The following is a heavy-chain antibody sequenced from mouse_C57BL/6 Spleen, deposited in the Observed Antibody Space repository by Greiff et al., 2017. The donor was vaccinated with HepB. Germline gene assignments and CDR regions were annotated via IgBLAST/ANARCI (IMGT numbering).Heavy chain of an antibody. J-gene: IGHJ1*03. CDR1: GYTFTSYW. V-gene: IGHV1-64*01. CDR2: IHPNSGST. CDR3: HLDDWYFDV. Sequence: VQLQQSGAELVKPGASVKLSCKASGYTFTSYWMHWVKQRPGQGLEWIGMIHPNSGSTNYNEKFKSKATLTVDKSSSTAYMQLSSLTSEDSAVYYGHLDDWYFDVWGTGTTVTVSS.